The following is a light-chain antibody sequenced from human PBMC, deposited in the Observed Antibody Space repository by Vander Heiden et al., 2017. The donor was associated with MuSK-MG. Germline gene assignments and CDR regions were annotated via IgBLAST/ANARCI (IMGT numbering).Light chain of an antibody. CDR3: QQQNNCPRT. CDR2: GAS. J-gene: IGKJ1*01. CDR1: QSVSSN. V-gene: IGKV3-15*01. Sequence: EIVMTQSPATLSVSPGERATLSCRASQSVSSNLAWYQQKTGQAPRLLIYGASTRANGIPARFSGSGSGTEFTLTISSLQSEDVAVYYCQQQNNCPRTFGQGTKVEIK.